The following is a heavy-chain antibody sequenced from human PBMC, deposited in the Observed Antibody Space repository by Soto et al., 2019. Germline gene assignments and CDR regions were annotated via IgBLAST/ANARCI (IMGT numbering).Heavy chain of an antibody. J-gene: IGHJ6*02. CDR3: VRDYVMDV. CDR1: GFTFSGDI. D-gene: IGHD3-10*02. Sequence: GGSLRLSCAATGFTFSGDIMNWVRQAPGKGLEWVASISTTSTYIYYADSVKGRFTISRDNAKNSLHLQMNSLRAEDTAVYYCVRDYVMDVWGQGPTVTVYS. CDR2: ISTTSTYI. V-gene: IGHV3-21*01.